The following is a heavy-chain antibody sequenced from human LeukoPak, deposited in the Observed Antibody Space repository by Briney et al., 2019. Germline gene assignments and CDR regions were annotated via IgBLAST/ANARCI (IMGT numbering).Heavy chain of an antibody. D-gene: IGHD3-16*01. V-gene: IGHV3-23*01. CDR3: AKDGGVQTNNYYYYGMDV. J-gene: IGHJ6*02. CDR2: ISSSAYST. CDR1: GFTFTSYV. Sequence: GGSLRLSCAASGFTFTSYVMSWVRQAPGKGLEWVSSISSSAYSTYYAESVKGRFTISRDNAKNTLYLQMNSLRAEDTAVYYCAKDGGVQTNNYYYYGMDVWGQGTTVTVSS.